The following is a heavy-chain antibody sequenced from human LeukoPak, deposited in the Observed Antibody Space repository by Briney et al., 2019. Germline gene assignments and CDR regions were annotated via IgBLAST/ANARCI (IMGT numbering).Heavy chain of an antibody. CDR1: GYTFTGYY. V-gene: IGHV1-2*02. CDR2: INPNSGGT. Sequence: ASVKVSCKASGYTFTGYYMHWVRQAPGQGLEWMGWINPNSGGTNYAQKFQGRVTMTRDTSISTAYMELSRLRSDDTAVYYCAGSSGYYYAFDYWGQGTLVTVSS. D-gene: IGHD3-22*01. J-gene: IGHJ4*02. CDR3: AGSSGYYYAFDY.